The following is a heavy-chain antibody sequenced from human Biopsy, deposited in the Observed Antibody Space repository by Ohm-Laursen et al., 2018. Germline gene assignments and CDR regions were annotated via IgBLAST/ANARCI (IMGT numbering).Heavy chain of an antibody. CDR2: IWYDGSNE. CDR1: GFTFSVYA. D-gene: IGHD1-26*01. J-gene: IGHJ6*02. CDR3: ARDPIVGSKADGMDV. V-gene: IGHV3-33*01. Sequence: SLRLSCTAPGFTFSVYAMHWVRQAPGTGLEWVSIIWYDGSNEYYADSVKGRFTISRDNSKNTVFLQMSSLRAEDTGVYYCARDPIVGSKADGMDVWGQGTTVTVSS.